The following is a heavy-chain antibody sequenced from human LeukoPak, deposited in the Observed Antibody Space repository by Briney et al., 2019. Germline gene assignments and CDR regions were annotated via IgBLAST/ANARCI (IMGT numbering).Heavy chain of an antibody. J-gene: IGHJ4*02. CDR1: GGSFSGYY. CDR3: ARGWAYGDS. V-gene: IGHV4-34*01. CDR2: INHSGST. Sequence: PSETLSLTCAVYGGSFSGYYWSWIRQPPGKGLEWIGEINHSGSTNYNPSLKSRVTISVDTSKNQFPLKLSSVTAADTAVYYCARGWAYGDSWGQGTLVTVSS. D-gene: IGHD1-26*01.